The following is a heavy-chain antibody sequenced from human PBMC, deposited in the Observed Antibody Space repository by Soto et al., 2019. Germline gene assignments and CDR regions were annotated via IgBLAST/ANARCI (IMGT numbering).Heavy chain of an antibody. J-gene: IGHJ6*02. Sequence: PSKPLSLTCAISGDSVSSNGAAWNWIRQSPSRGLQWLGRTYYRSKWNNDYAVSVKSRITISPDTSMDQFSLQLNSVTPEDTAVYYCSRGHAGAMDVWGQGTTVTVSS. V-gene: IGHV6-1*01. D-gene: IGHD1-26*01. CDR1: GDSVSSNGAA. CDR3: SRGHAGAMDV. CDR2: TYYRSKWNN.